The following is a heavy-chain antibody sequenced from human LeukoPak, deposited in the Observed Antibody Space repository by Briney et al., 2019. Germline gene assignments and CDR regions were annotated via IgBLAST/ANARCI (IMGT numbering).Heavy chain of an antibody. CDR1: GGSFSGYY. CDR2: INHSGST. CDR3: ARLVVAVGYYYMDV. D-gene: IGHD3-22*01. Sequence: SETLSLTCAVYGGSFSGYYWSWIRQPPGKGLEWIGEINHSGSTNYNPSLKSRVTISVDTSKNQFSLKLSSVTAADTAVYYCARLVVAVGYYYMDVWGKGTTVTVSS. J-gene: IGHJ6*03. V-gene: IGHV4-34*01.